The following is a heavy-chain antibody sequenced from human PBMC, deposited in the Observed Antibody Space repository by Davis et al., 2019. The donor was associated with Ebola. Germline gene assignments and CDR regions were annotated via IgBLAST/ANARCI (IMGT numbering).Heavy chain of an antibody. J-gene: IGHJ6*02. V-gene: IGHV3-23*01. CDR3: AREHSSSPYYYYYGMDV. CDR2: ISGSGGST. CDR1: GFTFSSYS. Sequence: GESLKISCAASGFTFSSYSMNWVRQAPGKGLEWVSAISGSGGSTYYADSVKGRFTISRDNSKNTLYLQMNSLRAEDTAVYYCAREHSSSPYYYYYGMDVWGQGTTVTVSS. D-gene: IGHD6-13*01.